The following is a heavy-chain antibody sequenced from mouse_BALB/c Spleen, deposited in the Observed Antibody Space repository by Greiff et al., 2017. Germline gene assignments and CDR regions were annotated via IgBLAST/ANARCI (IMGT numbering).Heavy chain of an antibody. V-gene: IGHV5-6-3*01. Sequence: EVQVVESGGGLVQPGGSLKLSCAASGFTFSSYGMSWVRQTPDKRLELVATINSNGGSTYYPDSVKGRFTISRDNAKNTLYLQMSSLKSEDTAMYYCARGLVDYWGQGTSVTVSS. CDR1: GFTFSSYG. CDR3: ARGLVDY. CDR2: INSNGGST. J-gene: IGHJ4*01.